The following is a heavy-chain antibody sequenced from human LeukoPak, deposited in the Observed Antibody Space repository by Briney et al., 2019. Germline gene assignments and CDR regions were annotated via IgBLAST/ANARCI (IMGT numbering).Heavy chain of an antibody. CDR3: ARTVSWYPMVYYYYGMDV. CDR1: GGSFSGYY. D-gene: IGHD3-10*01. Sequence: SETLSLTCAVYGGSFSGYYWSWIRQPPGKGLEWIGEINHSGSTNYNPSLKSRVTISVDTSKNQFSLKLSSVTAADTAVYYCARTVSWYPMVYYYYGMDVWGQGTTVTVSS. CDR2: INHSGST. J-gene: IGHJ6*02. V-gene: IGHV4-34*01.